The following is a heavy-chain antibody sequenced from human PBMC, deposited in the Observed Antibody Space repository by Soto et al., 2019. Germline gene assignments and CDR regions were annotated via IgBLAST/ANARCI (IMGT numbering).Heavy chain of an antibody. D-gene: IGHD1-7*01. CDR1: GGSFSGFY. CDR3: ARVSEELPDY. J-gene: IGHJ4*02. V-gene: IGHV4-34*01. CDR2: INHSGSS. Sequence: SETLSLTXAVHGGSFSGFYWTWIRQPPGKGLEWIGEINHSGSSNYNPPLKSRVTMSVDTSKNQFSLKLSSVTAADTAVYYCARVSEELPDYWGQGTLVTVSS.